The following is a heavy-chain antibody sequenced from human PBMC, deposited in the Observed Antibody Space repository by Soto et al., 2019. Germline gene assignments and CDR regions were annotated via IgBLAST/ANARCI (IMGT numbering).Heavy chain of an antibody. CDR2: IYWNDDK. Sequence: QITLKESGPTLVKPTQPLTLTCTYSGFSLRTTGVGVGWIRQPPGKALEWLGIIYWNDDKRYSPSLKSRFTHTSDISKSQVVLTMTYIDPVDTGTYYCAHTWGLPFDYLGQGTLVIVSS. J-gene: IGHJ4*02. CDR1: GFSLRTTGVG. V-gene: IGHV2-5*01. CDR3: AHTWGLPFDY. D-gene: IGHD3-16*01.